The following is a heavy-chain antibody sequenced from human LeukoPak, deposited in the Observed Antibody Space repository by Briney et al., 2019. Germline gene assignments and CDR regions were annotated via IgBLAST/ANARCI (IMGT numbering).Heavy chain of an antibody. Sequence: GGSLRLSCAASGFTFSDYSMNWVRQAPGKGLEWVSSTSGSTPYIYYAASVEGRFTISRDNAKNSLYLQMDSLRDDDTAVYYCARDRDYSSGWLSDPFDVWGQGTMVTVSS. J-gene: IGHJ3*01. CDR2: TSGSTPYI. D-gene: IGHD6-19*01. V-gene: IGHV3-21*01. CDR3: ARDRDYSSGWLSDPFDV. CDR1: GFTFSDYS.